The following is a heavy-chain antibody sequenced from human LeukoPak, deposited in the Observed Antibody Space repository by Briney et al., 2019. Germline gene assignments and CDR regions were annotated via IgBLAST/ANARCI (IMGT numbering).Heavy chain of an antibody. Sequence: GGSLRLSCTASGFKFHNYALHWVRQAPGKGLEWVSGITWNNETLDYADSVKGRFIISRDNAKNSIYLQMNSLKAEDTALYYCARDWGSSGWFYFDSWGQGSLVSVSS. D-gene: IGHD6-19*01. V-gene: IGHV3-9*01. CDR3: ARDWGSSGWFYFDS. J-gene: IGHJ4*02. CDR1: GFKFHNYA. CDR2: ITWNNETL.